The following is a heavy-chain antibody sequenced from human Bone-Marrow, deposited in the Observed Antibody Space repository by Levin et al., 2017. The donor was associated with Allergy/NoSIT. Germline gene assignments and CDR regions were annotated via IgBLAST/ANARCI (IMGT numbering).Heavy chain of an antibody. D-gene: IGHD1-14*01. J-gene: IGHJ5*02. CDR2: IFFSGAT. CDR3: ARDHLPGNWFDP. Sequence: SQTLSLTCTVSGGSIRSPDYYWSWVRQTPGQGLEWIGYIFFSGATFYNPSLSSRLTISVDTSKNQFSLSLSSVTAADTAVYYCARDHLPGNWFDPWSRGTLVTVSS. V-gene: IGHV4-30-4*01. CDR1: GGSIRSPDYY.